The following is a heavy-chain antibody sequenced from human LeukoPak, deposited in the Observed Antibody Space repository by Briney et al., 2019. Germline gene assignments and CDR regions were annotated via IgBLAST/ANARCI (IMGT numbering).Heavy chain of an antibody. CDR3: ARDARNSYGFGLFDY. CDR1: GFTFGSSA. CDR2: ISSSSSYI. J-gene: IGHJ4*02. D-gene: IGHD5-18*01. V-gene: IGHV3-21*01. Sequence: PGGSLRLSCAASGFTFGSSAMTWVRQAPGKGLEWVSSISSSSSYIYYADSVKGRFTISRDNAKNSLYLQVNSLRAEDTAVYYCARDARNSYGFGLFDYWGQGTLVTVSS.